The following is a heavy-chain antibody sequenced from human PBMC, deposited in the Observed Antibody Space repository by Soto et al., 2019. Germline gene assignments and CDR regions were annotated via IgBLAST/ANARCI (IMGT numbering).Heavy chain of an antibody. D-gene: IGHD2-8*01. CDR1: GYTFTRYQ. J-gene: IGHJ6*02. V-gene: IGHV1-46*01. Sequence: ASVKVSCKASGYTFTRYQMHWVRQAPGQGLEWMGIINPSGGSISYAQKFQGRVTMTRDTSTSTVYMELSSLRSEDTAVYYCARSYCSNGVCYTGSYYYYAMDFWGQGTTVTVSS. CDR2: INPSGGSI. CDR3: ARSYCSNGVCYTGSYYYYAMDF.